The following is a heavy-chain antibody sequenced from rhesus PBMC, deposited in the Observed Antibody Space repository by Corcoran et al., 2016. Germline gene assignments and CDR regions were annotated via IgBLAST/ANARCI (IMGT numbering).Heavy chain of an antibody. V-gene: IGHV1-111*02. D-gene: IGHD6-31*01. CDR3: AKAAAGYWYFDL. CDR2: VDAEDGEA. Sequence: EVQLVQSGPEVKQPGAYVKFSCKASGYPFPDPYLYWVRQAPVQGLEWKGRVDAEDGEAEYEQKFQERVTSTADMSTDTAYMELSSLRSEDTAVYYCAKAAAGYWYFDLWGPGTPITISS. J-gene: IGHJ2*01. CDR1: GYPFPDPY.